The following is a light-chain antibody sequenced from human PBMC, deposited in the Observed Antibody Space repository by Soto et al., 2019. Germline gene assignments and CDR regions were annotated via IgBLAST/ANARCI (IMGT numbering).Light chain of an antibody. CDR3: LQNYNFPWT. CDR1: QGIRND. J-gene: IGKJ1*01. Sequence: IQMTQSPSSLSASVGDRVTITCRASQGIRNDLGWYQQQPGKAPKILIYAASTLQSGVPSRFSGSGFGPDFTLTIHSLQPEDFATYCCLQNYNFPWTFGQGTKVEIK. V-gene: IGKV1-6*01. CDR2: AAS.